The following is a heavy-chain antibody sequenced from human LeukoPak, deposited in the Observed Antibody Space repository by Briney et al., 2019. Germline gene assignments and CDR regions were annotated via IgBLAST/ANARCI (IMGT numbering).Heavy chain of an antibody. D-gene: IGHD3-22*01. J-gene: IGHJ4*02. CDR2: ISYDGSNK. Sequence: PGRSLILSCAASGFTFSSYGMHWVRQAPGKGLEWVAVISYDGSNKYYADSVKGRFTISRDNSKNTLYLQMNSLRAEDTAVYYCAKDQKYYDSSGLPGYWGQGTLVTVSS. V-gene: IGHV3-30*18. CDR1: GFTFSSYG. CDR3: AKDQKYYDSSGLPGY.